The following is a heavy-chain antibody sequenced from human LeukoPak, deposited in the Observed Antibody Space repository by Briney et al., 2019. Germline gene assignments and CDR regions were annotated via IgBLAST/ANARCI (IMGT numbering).Heavy chain of an antibody. CDR2: INHSGST. D-gene: IGHD3-10*01. Sequence: SETLSLTCAVYGGSFSGYYWSWIRQPPGKGLEWIGEINHSGSTNYNPSLKSRVTISVDTSKNQFSLKLSSVPAADTAVYYCARGGRSITMVRGVIITRWFDPWGQGTLVTVSS. CDR1: GGSFSGYY. V-gene: IGHV4-34*01. J-gene: IGHJ5*02. CDR3: ARGGRSITMVRGVIITRWFDP.